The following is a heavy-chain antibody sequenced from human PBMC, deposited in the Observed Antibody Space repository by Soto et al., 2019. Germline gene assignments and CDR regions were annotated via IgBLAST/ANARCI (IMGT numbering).Heavy chain of an antibody. D-gene: IGHD2-2*01. J-gene: IGHJ4*02. Sequence: PGGSLRLSCAASGFTFSSYGMHWVRQAPGKGLEWVAVISYDGSNKYYADSVKGRFTISRDNSKNTLYLQMNSLRAEDTAVYYCAKAEYCSSTSCFDVDYWGQGTLVTVSS. CDR1: GFTFSSYG. V-gene: IGHV3-30*18. CDR3: AKAEYCSSTSCFDVDY. CDR2: ISYDGSNK.